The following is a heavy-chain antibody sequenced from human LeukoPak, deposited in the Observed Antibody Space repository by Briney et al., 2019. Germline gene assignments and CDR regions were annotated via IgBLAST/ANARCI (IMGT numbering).Heavy chain of an antibody. D-gene: IGHD2-2*01. CDR3: ARLADCSSSSCRSFDY. CDR1: GYTFTGYY. Sequence: ASVKVSCKASGYTFTGYYMHWVRQAPGQGLEWMGWINSNSGFTNYAQKFQGRVTMTRDTSISTAYMELSRLRSDDTAVYYCARLADCSSSSCRSFDYWGQGTLVTVSS. CDR2: INSNSGFT. J-gene: IGHJ4*02. V-gene: IGHV1-2*02.